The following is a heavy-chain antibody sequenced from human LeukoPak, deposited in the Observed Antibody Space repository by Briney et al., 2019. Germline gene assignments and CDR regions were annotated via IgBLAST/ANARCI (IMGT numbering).Heavy chain of an antibody. D-gene: IGHD3-22*01. CDR1: RYTLSELS. CDR3: ATPSYYDSSGPYLAYYFDY. V-gene: IGHV1-24*01. J-gene: IGHJ4*02. Sequence: ASVKVSCRVSRYTLSELSIHWVRQAPGKGLEWMGGFDPEDGETVYAQKFQGRVTMTADTSTDTAYMELSSLRSEDTAVYYCATPSYYDSSGPYLAYYFDYWGQGTLVTVSS. CDR2: FDPEDGET.